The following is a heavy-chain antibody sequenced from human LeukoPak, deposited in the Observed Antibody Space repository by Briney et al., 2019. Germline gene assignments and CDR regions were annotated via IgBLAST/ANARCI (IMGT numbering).Heavy chain of an antibody. Sequence: SSETLSLTCTVSGGSISSSSYYWGWIRQPPGKGLEWIGSIYYSGSTYYNPSLKSRVTISVDTSKNQFSLKLSSVTAADTAVYYCESIAAAGRYYYYGMDVWGQGTTVTVSS. CDR2: IYYSGST. J-gene: IGHJ6*02. D-gene: IGHD6-13*01. CDR3: ESIAAAGRYYYYGMDV. V-gene: IGHV4-39*01. CDR1: GGSISSSSYY.